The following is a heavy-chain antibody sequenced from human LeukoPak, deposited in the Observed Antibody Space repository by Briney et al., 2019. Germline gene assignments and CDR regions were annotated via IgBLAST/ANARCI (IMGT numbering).Heavy chain of an antibody. J-gene: IGHJ4*02. Sequence: SETLSLTCTVSGGSVSSGSYYWSWIRQPPGKGLEWIGYIYYSGSTNYNPSLKSRVTISVDTSKNQFSLKLSSVTAADTAVYYCARSSYGDPFDYWGQGTLVTVSS. V-gene: IGHV4-61*01. CDR2: IYYSGST. D-gene: IGHD4-17*01. CDR3: ARSSYGDPFDY. CDR1: GGSVSSGSYY.